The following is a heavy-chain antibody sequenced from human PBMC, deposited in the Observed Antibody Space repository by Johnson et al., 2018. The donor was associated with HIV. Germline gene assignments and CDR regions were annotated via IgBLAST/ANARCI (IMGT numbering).Heavy chain of an antibody. CDR1: GFTFSSYA. J-gene: IGHJ3*02. CDR3: AREGIGYGDYVDACDI. D-gene: IGHD4-17*01. V-gene: IGHV3-30-3*01. Sequence: QVQLVESGGGVVQPGRSLRLSCAASGFTFSSYAMHWVRQAPGKGLEWVAVILYDGSNKYYADSVKGRFTISRNNSKNTRSLQMNSLRAEDTAVYYCAREGIGYGDYVDACDIWGQGTMVTVSS. CDR2: ILYDGSNK.